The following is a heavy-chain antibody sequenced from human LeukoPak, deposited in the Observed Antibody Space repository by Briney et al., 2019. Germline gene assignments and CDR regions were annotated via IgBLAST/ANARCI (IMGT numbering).Heavy chain of an antibody. J-gene: IGHJ4*02. D-gene: IGHD3-9*01. CDR2: ISPNSGGT. Sequence: ASVNVSCKASGYTFTGYYIHWVRQAPGHGLEWMGWISPNSGGTNYAQRFQGRVTMTRDTSISTAYMELSRLRSDDTAVYYCARTYYDILTGYGYWGQGTLVTVSS. CDR1: GYTFTGYY. CDR3: ARTYYDILTGYGY. V-gene: IGHV1-2*02.